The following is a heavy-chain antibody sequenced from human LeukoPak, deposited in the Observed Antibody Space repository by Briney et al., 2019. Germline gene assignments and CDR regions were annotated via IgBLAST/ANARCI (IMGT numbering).Heavy chain of an antibody. D-gene: IGHD6-19*01. CDR1: GFTFSSYA. CDR3: AKETYSSGWYPYFDY. Sequence: PGGSLRLSCAASGFTFSSYAMHWVRQAPGKGLEWVAVISYDGSNKYYADSVKGRFTISRDNSKNTLFLQMNSLRAEDTAVYYCAKETYSSGWYPYFDYWGQGTLVTVSS. V-gene: IGHV3-30*04. CDR2: ISYDGSNK. J-gene: IGHJ4*02.